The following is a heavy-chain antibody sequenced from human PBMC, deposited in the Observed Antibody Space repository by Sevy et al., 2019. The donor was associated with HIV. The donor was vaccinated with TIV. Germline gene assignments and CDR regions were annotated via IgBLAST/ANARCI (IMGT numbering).Heavy chain of an antibody. CDR2: IWDDGSNK. CDR3: ARDQGQWLVRRGGAFDI. V-gene: IGHV3-33*01. Sequence: GGSLRLSCAASGFTFSSYGMHWVRQAPGKGLEWVAVIWDDGSNKYYADSVKGRFTISRDNSKNTLYLQMTSLRAEDTAVYYCARDQGQWLVRRGGAFDIWGQGTMVTVSS. CDR1: GFTFSSYG. D-gene: IGHD6-19*01. J-gene: IGHJ3*02.